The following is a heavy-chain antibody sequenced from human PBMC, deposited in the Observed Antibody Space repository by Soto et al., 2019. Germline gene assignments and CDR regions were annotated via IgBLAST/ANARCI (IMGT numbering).Heavy chain of an antibody. Sequence: WGSLILSCAASGFSFSDYEMNWVRQAPGKGLEWIAHISFSGSTIYYADSVKGRFSISRDNPKNFLYLQMSGLRADDSAVYYCTRGAGFFYGAEVWGLGTTVPGSS. D-gene: IGHD3-10*01. CDR2: ISFSGSTI. V-gene: IGHV3-48*03. CDR1: GFSFSDYE. CDR3: TRGAGFFYGAEV. J-gene: IGHJ6*02.